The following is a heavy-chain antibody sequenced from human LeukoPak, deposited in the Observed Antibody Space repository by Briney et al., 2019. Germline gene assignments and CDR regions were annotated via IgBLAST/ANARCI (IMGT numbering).Heavy chain of an antibody. CDR2: INWNGGST. CDR1: GFTFDDYG. Sequence: PGGSLRLSCAASGFTFDDYGMSWVRQAPGRGLEWVSGINWNGGSTGYADSVKGRFTISRDNAKNSLYLQMNSLRAEDTALYHCAGSAKINYYGPGSYYGWFDPGGQGTLATVPS. CDR3: AGSAKINYYGPGSYYGWFDP. V-gene: IGHV3-20*01. D-gene: IGHD3-10*01. J-gene: IGHJ5*02.